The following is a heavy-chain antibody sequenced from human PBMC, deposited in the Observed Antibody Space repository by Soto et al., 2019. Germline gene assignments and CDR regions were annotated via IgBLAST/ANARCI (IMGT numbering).Heavy chain of an antibody. CDR1: GFTFTSSA. CDR2: HVVGSGNT. V-gene: IGHV1-58*01. Sequence: SVKVSCKASGFTFTSSAVQWVRPARLQRLEWIVWHVVGSGNTNYAQKFQERVTITRDMSTSTAYMELSSLRSEDTAVYYCAADSHAGQQWLVLPGFYYYYGMDVWGQ. J-gene: IGHJ6*02. D-gene: IGHD6-19*01. CDR3: AADSHAGQQWLVLPGFYYYYGMDV.